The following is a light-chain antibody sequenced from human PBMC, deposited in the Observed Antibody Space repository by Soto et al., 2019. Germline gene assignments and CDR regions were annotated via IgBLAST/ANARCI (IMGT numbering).Light chain of an antibody. V-gene: IGLV2-14*01. CDR3: SSYTSSNTLI. J-gene: IGLJ2*01. CDR1: SSDVGGYNY. CDR2: EVS. Sequence: QSVLTQPASVSGSPGQSITISCTGTSSDVGGYNYVSWYQQHPGKAPKLMIYEVSNRPSGVSDRFSGSKSGNTASLTISGLRAEDESDYYCSSYTSSNTLIFGGGTKLTDL.